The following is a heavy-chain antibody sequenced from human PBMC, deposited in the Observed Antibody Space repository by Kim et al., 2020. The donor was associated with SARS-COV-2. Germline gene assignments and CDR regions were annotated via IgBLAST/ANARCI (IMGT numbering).Heavy chain of an antibody. V-gene: IGHV3-21*01. Sequence: DSVKGRFTISRDNAKNSLYLQMNGLRAEDTAVYYCATQGGYSSGRSGFDPWGQGTLVTVSS. D-gene: IGHD6-19*01. CDR3: ATQGGYSSGRSGFDP. J-gene: IGHJ5*02.